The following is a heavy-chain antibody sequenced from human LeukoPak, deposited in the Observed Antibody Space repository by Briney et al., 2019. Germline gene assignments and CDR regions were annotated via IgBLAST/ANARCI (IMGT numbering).Heavy chain of an antibody. J-gene: IGHJ4*02. CDR3: AKDRSIVGAPDY. CDR2: ISGSGGST. D-gene: IGHD1-26*01. Sequence: GGSLRLSCAASGFTFSSYVMSWVRQAPGKGLEWVSAISGSGGSTYYADSVKGRFTISRDNSKNTLYLQMNSLRAEDTAVYYCAKDRSIVGAPDYWGQGTLVTVSS. V-gene: IGHV3-23*01. CDR1: GFTFSSYV.